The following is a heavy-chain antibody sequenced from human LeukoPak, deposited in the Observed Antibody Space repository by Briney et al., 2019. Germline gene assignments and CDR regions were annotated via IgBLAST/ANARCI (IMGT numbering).Heavy chain of an antibody. CDR2: ISSSSNYI. CDR3: ATTIVTGY. V-gene: IGHV3-21*01. D-gene: IGHD1-14*01. CDR1: GFTFSSYS. J-gene: IGHJ4*02. Sequence: GGSLRLPCAVSGFTFSSYSMNWVRQAPGKGLEWVSSISSSSNYIYYADSVKGRFNTSRDNAKNSLYLQMNSLRAEDTAVYYCATTIVTGYWGQGTLVTVSS.